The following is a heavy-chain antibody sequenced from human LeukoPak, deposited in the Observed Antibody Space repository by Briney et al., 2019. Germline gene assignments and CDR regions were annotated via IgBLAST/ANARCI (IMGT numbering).Heavy chain of an antibody. CDR1: RYTFTGYY. CDR2: INPNSGGT. CDR3: ARDRGIVVVPAAPLDNWFDP. Sequence: ASVKVSCKASRYTFTGYYMHWVRQAPGQGLEWMGWINPNSGGTNYAQKFQGRVTMTRDTSISTAYMELSRLRSDDTAVYYCARDRGIVVVPAAPLDNWFDPWGQGTLVTVSS. D-gene: IGHD2-2*01. J-gene: IGHJ5*02. V-gene: IGHV1-2*02.